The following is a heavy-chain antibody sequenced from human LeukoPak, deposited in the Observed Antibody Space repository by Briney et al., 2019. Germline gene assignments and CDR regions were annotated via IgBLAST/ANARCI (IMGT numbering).Heavy chain of an antibody. CDR3: ARDPPRRYESYYYGMDV. J-gene: IGHJ6*02. D-gene: IGHD5-12*01. CDR2: IYYSGST. CDR1: GGSISSSGYY. Sequence: PSETLSLTCTVSGGSISSSGYYWGWIRQPPGKGLEWIGSIYYSGSTYYNPSLKSRVTISVDTSKNQFSLKLSSVTAADTAVYYCARDPPRRYESYYYGMDVWGQGTTVTVSS. V-gene: IGHV4-39*07.